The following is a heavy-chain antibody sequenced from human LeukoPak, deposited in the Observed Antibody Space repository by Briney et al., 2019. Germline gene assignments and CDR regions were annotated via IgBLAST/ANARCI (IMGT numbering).Heavy chain of an antibody. J-gene: IGHJ4*02. Sequence: WGSLRLSCVASGFTFSSHHMNWVRQTPGKGLESVATIKPDGSEKYYVDSVKGRFTISRDNAKSSLYLQMNSLRAEDTGVYFCARMSSYCDYWGQGPLVTVPS. CDR1: GFTFSSHH. V-gene: IGHV3-7*01. CDR3: ARMSSYCDY. CDR2: IKPDGSEK. D-gene: IGHD2-2*01.